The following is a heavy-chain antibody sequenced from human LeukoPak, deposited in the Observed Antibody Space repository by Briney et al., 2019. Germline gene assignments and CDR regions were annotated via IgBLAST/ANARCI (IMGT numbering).Heavy chain of an antibody. D-gene: IGHD5-18*01. CDR2: ISGSGGST. V-gene: IGHV3-23*01. J-gene: IGHJ4*02. CDR3: AKDNSYGNFDY. CDR1: GFSFSNYA. Sequence: GGSLRLSCVPSGFSFSNYAMSWVRQAPGKGLEWVSSISGSGGSTHYADSVKGRFTVSRGNSNNTLYLQMNSLRAEDTAVYYCAKDNSYGNFDYWGQGTLVTVSS.